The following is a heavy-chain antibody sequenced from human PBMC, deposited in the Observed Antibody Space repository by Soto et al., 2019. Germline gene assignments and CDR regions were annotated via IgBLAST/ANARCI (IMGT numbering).Heavy chain of an antibody. Sequence: SVKVSCKASGDVFRSYGINWVRQAPGQGLERMGGIIPISGTTNYAQKFQGRVAITADESTDTVYMELSRLRSEDTAVYFCARVRCFNGLCHTADYGMDVWGQGTTVTVSS. CDR3: ARVRCFNGLCHTADYGMDV. CDR1: GDVFRSYG. D-gene: IGHD2-8*01. V-gene: IGHV1-69*13. J-gene: IGHJ6*02. CDR2: IIPISGTT.